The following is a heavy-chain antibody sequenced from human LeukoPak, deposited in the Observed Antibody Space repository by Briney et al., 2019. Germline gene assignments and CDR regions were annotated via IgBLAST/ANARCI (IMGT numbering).Heavy chain of an antibody. D-gene: IGHD7-27*01. V-gene: IGHV4-34*12. CDR3: ARHVTGDEYYFDY. J-gene: IGHJ4*02. CDR1: GGSFSGYY. Sequence: PSETLSLTCAVYGGSFSGYYWSWIRQPPGQGLEWIGSIFYSGSTYYSPSLKSRVTISVDTSKNQFSLKLSSVTAADTAVYYCARHVTGDEYYFDYWGQGTLVTVSS. CDR2: IFYSGST.